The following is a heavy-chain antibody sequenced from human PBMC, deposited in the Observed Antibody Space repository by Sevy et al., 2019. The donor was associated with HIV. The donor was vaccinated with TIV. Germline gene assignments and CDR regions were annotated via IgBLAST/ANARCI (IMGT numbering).Heavy chain of an antibody. CDR1: GLIFSNAW. CDR3: ATNVAIPTTVFQR. V-gene: IGHV3-15*01. D-gene: IGHD2-2*02. J-gene: IGHJ1*01. Sequence: GGSLRLSCAASGLIFSNAWMSWVRQAPGKGLEWVGRIKRKADGGITDYAAPVKGRFTISRDDSENTVYLQMDSLKTEDTALYYCATNVAIPTTVFQRWGQRTLVTVSS. CDR2: IKRKADGGIT.